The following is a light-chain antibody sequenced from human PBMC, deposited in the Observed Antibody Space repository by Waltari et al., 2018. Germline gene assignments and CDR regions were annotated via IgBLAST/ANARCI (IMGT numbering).Light chain of an antibody. J-gene: IGKJ2*03. CDR1: QIISNY. CDR3: QQSSTVPNS. V-gene: IGKV1-39*01. Sequence: DIQMTQSPSSLSASVGDRVNITCRASQIISNYLNWYQHKSGHAPRLLIYATSTLESGVPPRFTGSRSGREDTLTISGLQPEDFATYFCQQSSTVPNSFGPGTKV. CDR2: ATS.